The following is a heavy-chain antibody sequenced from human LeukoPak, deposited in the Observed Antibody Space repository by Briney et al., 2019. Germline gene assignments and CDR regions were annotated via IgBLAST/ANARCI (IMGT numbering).Heavy chain of an antibody. J-gene: IGHJ5*02. CDR2: IIPIFGTA. CDR3: AREILGSSSSVNWFDP. D-gene: IGHD6-6*01. V-gene: IGHV1-69*05. CDR1: GGTFSSYA. Sequence: VASVKVSCKASGGTFSSYAISWVRQAPGQGLEWMGGIIPIFGTANYAQKFQGRVTITTDESTSTAYMELSSLRSEDTAVYYCAREILGSSSSVNWFDPWGQGTLVTVSS.